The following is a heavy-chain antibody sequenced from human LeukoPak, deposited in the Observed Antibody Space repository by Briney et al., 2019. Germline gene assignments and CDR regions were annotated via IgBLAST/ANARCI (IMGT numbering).Heavy chain of an antibody. J-gene: IGHJ4*02. D-gene: IGHD2-21*01. V-gene: IGHV4-34*01. CDR2: INHSGST. Sequence: PSETLSLTCAVYGGSFSGYYWSWIRQPPGKRLEWLGEINHSGSTNYNPSLKSRVTISEDTSKNQFSLKLSSVTAADTAVYYCARSGTICGGDCYENWGQGTLVTVSS. CDR3: ARSGTICGGDCYEN. CDR1: GGSFSGYY.